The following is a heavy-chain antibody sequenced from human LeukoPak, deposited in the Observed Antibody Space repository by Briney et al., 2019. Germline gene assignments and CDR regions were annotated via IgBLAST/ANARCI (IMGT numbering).Heavy chain of an antibody. V-gene: IGHV3-7*01. Sequence: GSLRLSCAASGFTFSSYWMSWVRQAPKKGLEWVAIIKEDGSEKDYVDSVKGRFTISRDNAKNSLYLQMNSLRVEDTAVYYCARDARDSKYAVFDYWGQGTLVTVSS. CDR1: GFTFSSYW. D-gene: IGHD4-11*01. CDR2: IKEDGSEK. CDR3: ARDARDSKYAVFDY. J-gene: IGHJ4*02.